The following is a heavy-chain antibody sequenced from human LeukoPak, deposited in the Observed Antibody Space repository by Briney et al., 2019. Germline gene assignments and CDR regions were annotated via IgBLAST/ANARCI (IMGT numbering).Heavy chain of an antibody. V-gene: IGHV3-30*03. CDR3: AREGYYGSGSPPSLYFDY. CDR2: TSSDLNVK. CDR1: GFTFSSYS. D-gene: IGHD3-10*01. Sequence: GGSLRLSCAASGFTFSSYSMNWVRQAPGKGLEWVAVTSSDLNVKLYADSVKGRFTISRDNSRSTLYLQMNSLRPEDTAIYYCAREGYYGSGSPPSLYFDYWGQGTLVTVSS. J-gene: IGHJ4*02.